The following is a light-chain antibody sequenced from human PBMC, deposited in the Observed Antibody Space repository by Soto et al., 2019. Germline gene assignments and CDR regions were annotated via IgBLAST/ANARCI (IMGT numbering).Light chain of an antibody. CDR3: QSYDSSLSGSVV. Sequence: QSVLTQPPSVSGAPGQRVTISCTGSSSSVGTAYDVNWYQHLPGTAPKLLIYGSTHRPSGVPDRFSGSKSGTSASLAITWLPAEDAADYYCQSYDSSLSGSVVFGGGTKLTVL. J-gene: IGLJ2*01. CDR2: GST. V-gene: IGLV1-40*01. CDR1: SSSVGTAYD.